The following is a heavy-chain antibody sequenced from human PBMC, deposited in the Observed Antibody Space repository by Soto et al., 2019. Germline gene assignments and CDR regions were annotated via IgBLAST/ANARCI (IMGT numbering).Heavy chain of an antibody. V-gene: IGHV1-3*01. CDR2: INAGNGNT. J-gene: IGHJ4*02. CDR1: GYTFTSYA. D-gene: IGHD3-22*01. Sequence: GASVKVSCKASGYTFTSYAMHWVRQAPGQRLEWMGWINAGNGNTKYSQKFQGRVTITRDTSASTAYMELSSLRSEDTAVYYCARSEGAGDDVISSGYYLTPSPFDYWGQGTLVTVS. CDR3: ARSEGAGDDVISSGYYLTPSPFDY.